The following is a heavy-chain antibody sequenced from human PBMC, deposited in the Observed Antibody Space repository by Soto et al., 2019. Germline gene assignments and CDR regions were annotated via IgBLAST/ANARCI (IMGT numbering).Heavy chain of an antibody. V-gene: IGHV4-59*02. CDR1: GGSVSSSY. D-gene: IGHD1-7*01. Sequence: SETLSLTCTVSGGSVSSSYWTWIRQPPGKGLEWIGYMYYSGITKYNTSLKSRVTMSVDTSKNQFSLKLISVTAADTAVYYCARDQTGTQYFDLWGRGTLVTVSS. J-gene: IGHJ2*01. CDR3: ARDQTGTQYFDL. CDR2: MYYSGIT.